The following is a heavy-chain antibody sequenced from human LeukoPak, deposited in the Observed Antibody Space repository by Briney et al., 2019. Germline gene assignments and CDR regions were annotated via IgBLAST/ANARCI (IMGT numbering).Heavy chain of an antibody. CDR1: GGSISSGNYY. D-gene: IGHD3-16*01. Sequence: SETLSLTCTVSGGSISSGNYYWSWIRQHPGKGLEWIGYIYDSGGTYYNPSLGSRITISVDTSKNQFSLKLTSVTAADTAVFYCAKREIGGNWFDPWGQGILVTVSS. CDR3: AKREIGGNWFDP. CDR2: IYDSGGT. V-gene: IGHV4-31*03. J-gene: IGHJ5*02.